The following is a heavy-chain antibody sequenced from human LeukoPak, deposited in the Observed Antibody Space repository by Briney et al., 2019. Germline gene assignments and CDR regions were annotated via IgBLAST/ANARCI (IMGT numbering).Heavy chain of an antibody. D-gene: IGHD3-10*01. V-gene: IGHV1-2*02. Sequence: AVNVSRKASRYTLTGYYMHWLRQAPGQAREGMGWINHNSGGTNYAQKFQERVTITSDIYTSQDYMELTSQIADERAVDYCSARPYRSGRYYNPRYYMDVWGKGTTVTVSS. CDR2: INHNSGGT. J-gene: IGHJ6*03. CDR1: RYTLTGYY. CDR3: SARPYRSGRYYNPRYYMDV.